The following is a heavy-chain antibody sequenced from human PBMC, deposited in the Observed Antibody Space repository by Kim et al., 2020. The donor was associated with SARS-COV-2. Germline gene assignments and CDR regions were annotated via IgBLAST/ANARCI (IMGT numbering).Heavy chain of an antibody. CDR3: ARPSSSHFDF. CDR2: ISNDGATA. V-gene: IGHV3-33*05. D-gene: IGHD3-10*01. Sequence: GGSLRLSCAASGFIFRNFGLHWVRQAPGKGLEWVAFISNDGATAIYADSVRGRFTISRDYSENKVYLQMDSLYAGDTAVYYCARPSSSHFDFWGRGTLV. CDR1: GFIFRNFG. J-gene: IGHJ4*02.